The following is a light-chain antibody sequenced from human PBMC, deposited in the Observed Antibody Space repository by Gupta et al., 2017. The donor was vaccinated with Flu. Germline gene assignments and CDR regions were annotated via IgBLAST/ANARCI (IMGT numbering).Light chain of an antibody. J-gene: IGKJ2*01. CDR1: QSISSN. CDR2: GAS. V-gene: IGKV3-15*01. CDR3: QQYDDWPYT. Sequence: EIVMTQSPATLSVSPGERATLSCRASQSISSNLAWYQQKPGQAPRLLMYGASTRAAGLPARFSGSGSGTGFTLTISSLQSEDFAIYYCQQYDDWPYTFGQGTKLEIK.